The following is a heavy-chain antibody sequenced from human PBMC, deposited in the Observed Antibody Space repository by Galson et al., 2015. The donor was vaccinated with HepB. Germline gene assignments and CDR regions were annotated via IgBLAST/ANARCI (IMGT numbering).Heavy chain of an antibody. J-gene: IGHJ3*02. CDR1: GFTFSTYA. CDR3: AKVPSALAGDAFDI. D-gene: IGHD3-10*01. CDR2: ISGSGGST. Sequence: SLRLSCAASGFTFSTYAMSWVRQAPGKGLEWVSAISGSGGSTYYADSVTGRFTISRDSSKNTVYLQMNSLRAEDTAVYYCAKVPSALAGDAFDIWGQGTMVTVSS. V-gene: IGHV3-23*01.